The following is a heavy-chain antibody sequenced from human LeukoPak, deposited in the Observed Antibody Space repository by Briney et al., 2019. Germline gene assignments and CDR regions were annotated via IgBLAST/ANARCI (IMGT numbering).Heavy chain of an antibody. CDR2: TYYKSAWYN. CDR1: GDSVSRDSIA. D-gene: IGHD6-19*01. CDR3: ARNAKAVAVDY. J-gene: IGHJ4*02. V-gene: IGHV6-1*01. Sequence: SQTLSLTCAISGDSVSRDSIAWNWIRQSPSRGLEWLGRTYYKSAWYNDYAVSVKGRITINSDTSKNQFSLRLSSVTAADTAVYYCARNAKAVAVDYWGQGTLVTVSS.